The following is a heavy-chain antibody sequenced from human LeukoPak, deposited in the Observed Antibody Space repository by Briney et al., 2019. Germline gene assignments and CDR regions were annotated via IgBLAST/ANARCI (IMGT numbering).Heavy chain of an antibody. V-gene: IGHV3-23*01. CDR3: AKDRGY. CDR2: ISGSGDST. J-gene: IGHJ4*02. Sequence: GGSLRVSCVASGFTFSNYAMTWVRQAPGKGLEWVSAISGSGDSTYYADSVKGRFTISRDNSKNTLYLQMNSLRAEDTAVYYCAKDRGYWGQGTLVTVFS. CDR1: GFTFSNYA.